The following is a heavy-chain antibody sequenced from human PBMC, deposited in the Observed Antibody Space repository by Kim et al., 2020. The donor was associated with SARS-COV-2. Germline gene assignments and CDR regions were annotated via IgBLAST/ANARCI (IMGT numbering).Heavy chain of an antibody. V-gene: IGHV3-23*01. D-gene: IGHD2-2*01. J-gene: IGHJ6*02. CDR2: ISASGGGT. Sequence: GGSLRLSCAASGFTFSRYAMTWVRQAPGKGLEWVSGISASGGGTYYADSVKGRFTISRDNSKNTLYLQMNGLRAEDTAVYYCAKNVVAYYYGMDVWGQGTTVTVSS. CDR1: GFTFSRYA. CDR3: AKNVVAYYYGMDV.